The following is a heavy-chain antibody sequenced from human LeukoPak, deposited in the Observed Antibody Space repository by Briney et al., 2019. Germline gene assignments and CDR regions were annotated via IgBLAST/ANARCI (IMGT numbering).Heavy chain of an antibody. J-gene: IGHJ4*02. CDR2: INAANGNT. V-gene: IGHV1-3*01. Sequence: ASVKVSCKTSGFTFTTYTMHWVRQAPGQRLEWMGWINAANGNTQYSQKFQGRVTITRDTSASTAYMELSSLRSEDTAMYYCARPRTYYDSWSGYPPFDYWGQGTLVTVSS. CDR3: ARPRTYYDSWSGYPPFDY. D-gene: IGHD3-3*01. CDR1: GFTFTTYT.